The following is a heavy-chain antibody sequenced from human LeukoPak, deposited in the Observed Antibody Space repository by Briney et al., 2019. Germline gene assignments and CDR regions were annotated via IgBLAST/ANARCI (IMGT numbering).Heavy chain of an antibody. CDR1: GFTVSGSY. D-gene: IGHD2-15*01. CDR3: ARDSAFSPYSY. V-gene: IGHV3-53*01. Sequence: GGSLRLSCTASGFTVSGSYMSWVRQAPGKGLEWVSIIYSDHSTYYAASVKGRFTISRDDSKNTVLLQMDSLRVDDTAIYYCARDSAFSPYSYWGQGALVTVSS. CDR2: IYSDHST. J-gene: IGHJ1*01.